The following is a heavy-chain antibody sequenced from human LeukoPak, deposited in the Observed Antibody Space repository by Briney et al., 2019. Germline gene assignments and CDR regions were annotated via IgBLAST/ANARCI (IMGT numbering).Heavy chain of an antibody. CDR1: GFTFSSYG. D-gene: IGHD3-22*01. CDR2: ISYDGSNK. Sequence: PGGSLRLSCAASGFTFSSYGMHWVRQAPGKGQGWGAVISYDGSNKYYADSVKRRFTISRDNSNNTLYLQMNSLRAEDTAVYYCANGYYYDSSGYYNIDYWGQGTLVTVSS. V-gene: IGHV3-30*18. CDR3: ANGYYYDSSGYYNIDY. J-gene: IGHJ4*02.